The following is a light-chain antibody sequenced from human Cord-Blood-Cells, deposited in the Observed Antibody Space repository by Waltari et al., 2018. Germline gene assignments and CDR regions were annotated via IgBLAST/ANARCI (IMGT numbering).Light chain of an antibody. CDR3: QQYYSYPWT. J-gene: IGKJ1*01. Sequence: IRMTQSPSSFSASTGDRVTIPCRASQGISSYLAWYQQKPGKAPKLLIYAASTLQSGVPSRFSGSGSGTDFTLTISCLQSEDFATYYCQQYYSYPWTFGQGTKVEIK. CDR1: QGISSY. CDR2: AAS. V-gene: IGKV1-8*01.